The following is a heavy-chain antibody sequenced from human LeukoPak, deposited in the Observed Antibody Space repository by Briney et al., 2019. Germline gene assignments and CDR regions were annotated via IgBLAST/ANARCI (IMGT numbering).Heavy chain of an antibody. CDR1: GYTFTSYA. CDR2: INTNTGNP. D-gene: IGHD6-19*01. CDR3: ARDVRVAVAGTYYYGMDV. V-gene: IGHV7-4-1*02. Sequence: ASVKVSCKASGYTFTSYAMNWVRQAPGQGLEWMGWINTNTGNPTYAQGFTGRFVFSLDTSVSTAYPQNSSLKAEDTAVYYCARDVRVAVAGTYYYGMDVWGQGTTVTVSS. J-gene: IGHJ6*02.